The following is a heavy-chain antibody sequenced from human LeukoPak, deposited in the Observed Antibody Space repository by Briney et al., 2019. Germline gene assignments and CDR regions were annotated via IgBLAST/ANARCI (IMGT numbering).Heavy chain of an antibody. J-gene: IGHJ4*02. CDR2: ISPSRSYI. D-gene: IGHD2-2*01. Sequence: GRSLRLSCAASGFSFSGDRINWVRQAPGMGLEWVSSISPSRSYIYYTDSVTGRFTLSSENAKNSVYLPMNSLRAEDTAVYYCARGRGCSSMSCYPDYWGQGTLVTVSS. V-gene: IGHV3-21*01. CDR1: GFSFSGDR. CDR3: ARGRGCSSMSCYPDY.